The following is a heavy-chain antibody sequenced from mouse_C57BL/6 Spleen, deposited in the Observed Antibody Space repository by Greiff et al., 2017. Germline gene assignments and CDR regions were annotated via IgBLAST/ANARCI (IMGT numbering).Heavy chain of an antibody. CDR2: IYPRSGNT. J-gene: IGHJ4*01. V-gene: IGHV1-81*01. CDR1: GYTFTSYG. D-gene: IGHD2-1*01. CDR3: ARLTIYYGNYVGYAMDY. Sequence: QVQLKESGAELARPGASVKLSCKASGYTFTSYGISWVKQRTGQGLEWIGEIYPRSGNTYSNEKFKGKATLTADKSSSTAYMELRSLTSEDSAVYFCARLTIYYGNYVGYAMDYWGQGTSVTVSS.